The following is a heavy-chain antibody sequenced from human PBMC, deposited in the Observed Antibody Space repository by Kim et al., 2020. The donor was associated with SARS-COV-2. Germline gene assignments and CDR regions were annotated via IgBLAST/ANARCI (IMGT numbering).Heavy chain of an antibody. Sequence: SETLSLTCSVSGGSISSSNYYWGWIRQPPGQGLEWIASFYYGGTTYYNPSLKSRVSVSIDTSNNQFSLKLTSVTAADTAVFYCARLPYSSSWDPGLDAFDIWGQGTMVTVSS. V-gene: IGHV4-39*07. CDR2: FYYGGTT. D-gene: IGHD6-13*01. J-gene: IGHJ3*02. CDR1: GGSISSSNYY. CDR3: ARLPYSSSWDPGLDAFDI.